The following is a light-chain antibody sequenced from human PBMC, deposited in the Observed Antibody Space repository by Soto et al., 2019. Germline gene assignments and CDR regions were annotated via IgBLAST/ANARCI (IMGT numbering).Light chain of an antibody. V-gene: IGLV2-14*01. CDR3: NSYTTSNTRQIV. J-gene: IGLJ1*01. CDR2: DVS. Sequence: QSALTQPAFVSGSPGQSITISCTGTSSDVGGYNYVSWYQQHPGKAPKFMIYDVSNRPSGVSTRFSGSKSGNTASLTISGLQAEDEADYYCNSYTTSNTRQIVFGTGTKVTVL. CDR1: SSDVGGYNY.